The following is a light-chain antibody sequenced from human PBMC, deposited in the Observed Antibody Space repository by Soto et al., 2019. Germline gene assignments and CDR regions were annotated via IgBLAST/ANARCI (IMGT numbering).Light chain of an antibody. J-gene: IGKJ4*01. V-gene: IGKV3-15*01. CDR3: QQYYKWPLT. Sequence: EIVMTQSPATLSVSPGERATLSCRARQSVTSNLAWYQQKPGQTPILLIYGASSRATGIPARFSGSGSGTEFTLNISSLQSEDFAVYYCQQYYKWPLTFGGGTKVDIK. CDR2: GAS. CDR1: QSVTSN.